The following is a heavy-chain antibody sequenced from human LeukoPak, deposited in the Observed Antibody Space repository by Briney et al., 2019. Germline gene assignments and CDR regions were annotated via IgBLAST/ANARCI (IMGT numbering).Heavy chain of an antibody. Sequence: GGSLRLSCAASGFTFSTYSMNWVRQAPGKGLEWVSSISSSSNYIYYADSVEGRFTISRDDAKNSLYLQMNSLRAEDTAVYYCARDLSSSSTAYFQHWGQGTLVTVSS. D-gene: IGHD6-6*01. CDR2: ISSSSNYI. J-gene: IGHJ1*01. CDR1: GFTFSTYS. CDR3: ARDLSSSSTAYFQH. V-gene: IGHV3-21*01.